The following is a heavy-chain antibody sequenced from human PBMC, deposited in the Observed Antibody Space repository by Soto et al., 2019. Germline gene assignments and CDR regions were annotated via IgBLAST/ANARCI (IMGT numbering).Heavy chain of an antibody. CDR2: INAGNGNT. Sequence: VASVKVSCKASGYTFTSYAMHWVRQAPGQRLEWMGWINAGNGNTKYSQKFQGRVTITRDTSASTAYMELSSLRSEDTAVYYCAIDGGRGAAAGLYYGMDVWGQGTTVNVSS. J-gene: IGHJ6*02. CDR3: AIDGGRGAAAGLYYGMDV. V-gene: IGHV1-3*01. D-gene: IGHD6-13*01. CDR1: GYTFTSYA.